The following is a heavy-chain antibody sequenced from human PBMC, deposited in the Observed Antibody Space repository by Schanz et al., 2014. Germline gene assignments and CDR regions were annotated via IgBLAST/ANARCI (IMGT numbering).Heavy chain of an antibody. D-gene: IGHD4-17*01. J-gene: IGHJ4*02. V-gene: IGHV1-69*04. Sequence: QVRLVQSGAEVKKPGSSVKASCKSSGATFNSYAFGWVRQAPGQGFEWVGSIIPPLRQTRYAQKFEERVIITADTSTTTVYMDLASLTSDDTAVYFCARIIDGDYLYWGQGTLVTVSS. CDR1: GATFNSYA. CDR2: IIPPLRQT. CDR3: ARIIDGDYLY.